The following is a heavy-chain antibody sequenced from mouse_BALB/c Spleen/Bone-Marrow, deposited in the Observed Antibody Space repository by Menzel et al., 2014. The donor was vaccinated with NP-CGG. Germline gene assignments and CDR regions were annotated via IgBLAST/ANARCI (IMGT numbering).Heavy chain of an antibody. J-gene: IGHJ2*01. D-gene: IGHD4-1*01. CDR3: TRNWDDYFDY. V-gene: IGHV1-15*01. CDR2: VDPETGGN. Sequence: VKVVESGAELVRPGASVTLSCKASGYTFTDYEIHWVKQTPVHGLEWIGAVDPETGGNAYNQKFKGKATLTADKSSSTAYMELRSLTSEDSAVYYCTRNWDDYFDYWGQGTTLTVSS. CDR1: GYTFTDYE.